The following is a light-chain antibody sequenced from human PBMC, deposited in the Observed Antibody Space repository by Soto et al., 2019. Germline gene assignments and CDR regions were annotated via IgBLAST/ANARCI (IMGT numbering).Light chain of an antibody. CDR3: QQRVNWPLT. Sequence: EIVLTQSPATLSLSPGERATLSYRASQSISSHLAWYQQKPGQAPRLVMYDASNRATGIPARFSGSGSGTDFTLTISSLEPEDFAVYYCQQRVNWPLTFGGGTKVEIK. V-gene: IGKV3-11*01. J-gene: IGKJ4*01. CDR2: DAS. CDR1: QSISSH.